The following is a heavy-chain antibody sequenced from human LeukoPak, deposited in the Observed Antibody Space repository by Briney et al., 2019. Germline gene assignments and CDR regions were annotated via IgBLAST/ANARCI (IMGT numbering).Heavy chain of an antibody. CDR3: ARGFYGSGSYYKSPFDC. J-gene: IGHJ4*02. CDR2: IYYCGST. Sequence: PSETLSLTCTVSGGSISSYYWSWIRQPPGKGLEWIGYIYYCGSTNYNASLKSRVSISVDTSKNQFSLRLSSVTAADTAVYYCARGFYGSGSYYKSPFDCWGQGTLVTVSS. CDR1: GGSISSYY. V-gene: IGHV4-59*01. D-gene: IGHD3-10*01.